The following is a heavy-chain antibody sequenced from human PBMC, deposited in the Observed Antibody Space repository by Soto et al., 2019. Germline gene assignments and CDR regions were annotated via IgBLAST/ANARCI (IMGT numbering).Heavy chain of an antibody. CDR3: AKDRSGYWVRGLFAADY. D-gene: IGHD3-3*01. CDR1: GFTFSSYA. V-gene: IGHV3-23*01. CDR2: ISGSGGST. Sequence: EVQLLESGGGLVQPGGSLRLSCAASGFTFSSYAMSWVRQAPGKGLEWVSAISGSGGSTYYADSVKGRFTISRDNSKNTLYLHMNSLRAEDTAVYYCAKDRSGYWVRGLFAADYWGQGTLVTVSS. J-gene: IGHJ4*02.